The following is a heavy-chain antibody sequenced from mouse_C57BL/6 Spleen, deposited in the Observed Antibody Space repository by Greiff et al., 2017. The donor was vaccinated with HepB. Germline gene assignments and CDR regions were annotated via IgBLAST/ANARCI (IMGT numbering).Heavy chain of an antibody. CDR3: ARSGYYYGRSYLLDD. J-gene: IGHJ2*01. CDR1: GYTFTSYW. CDR2: INPSNGGT. D-gene: IGHD1-1*01. Sequence: QVQLQQPGTELVKPGASVKLSCKASGYTFTSYWMHWVKQRPGQGLEWIGNINPSNGGTNYNEKFKSKATLTVDKSSSTAYMQLSSLTSEDSAVYYCARSGYYYGRSYLLDDWGQGTTLTVSS. V-gene: IGHV1-53*01.